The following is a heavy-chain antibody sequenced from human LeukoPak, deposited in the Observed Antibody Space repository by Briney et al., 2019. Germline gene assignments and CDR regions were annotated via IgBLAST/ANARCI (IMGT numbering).Heavy chain of an antibody. CDR1: GYTFTSYD. D-gene: IGHD6-13*01. Sequence: ASVKVSCKASGYTFTSYDINWVRQATGQGLEWMGWMNPNSGNTGYAQKFQGRVTITRNTSISTAYMELSSLRSEDTAVYYCARVNHIAAAGPYYYYYMDVWGKGTTVTVSS. V-gene: IGHV1-8*03. J-gene: IGHJ6*03. CDR3: ARVNHIAAAGPYYYYYMDV. CDR2: MNPNSGNT.